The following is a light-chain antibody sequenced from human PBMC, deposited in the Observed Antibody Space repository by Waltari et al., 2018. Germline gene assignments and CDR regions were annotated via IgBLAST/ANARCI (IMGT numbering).Light chain of an antibody. J-gene: IGLJ2*01. Sequence: QSVLTQPPSLSGAPGQRVTMSCSGRSSNIRAGFDVPSNQHLPGTAPKLLIFGNNNRPSGVPDRFSASKSGASASLAITGLQSEDEAVYYCQSYDSRLSVVVFGGGTKLTVL. CDR2: GNN. V-gene: IGLV1-40*01. CDR3: QSYDSRLSVVV. CDR1: SSNIRAGFD.